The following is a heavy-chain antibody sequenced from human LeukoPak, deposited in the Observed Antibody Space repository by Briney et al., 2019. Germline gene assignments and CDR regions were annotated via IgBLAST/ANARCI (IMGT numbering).Heavy chain of an antibody. Sequence: SETLSLTCTVSDYSITSSYFWVWIRQPPGKGLEWIGSIYHSGNTYYNPSLKSRVTISVDTISVDTSKNQFSLKLSSVTAADTAVYYCATPSYSSSWGTIDVWGQGTMVTVSS. J-gene: IGHJ3*01. CDR2: IYHSGNT. V-gene: IGHV4-38-2*02. CDR1: DYSITSSYF. CDR3: ATPSYSSSWGTIDV. D-gene: IGHD6-13*01.